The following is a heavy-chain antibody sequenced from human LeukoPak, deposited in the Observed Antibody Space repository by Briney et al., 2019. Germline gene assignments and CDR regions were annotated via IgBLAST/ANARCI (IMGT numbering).Heavy chain of an antibody. CDR2: LSFDGGNK. D-gene: IGHD3-22*01. V-gene: IGHV3-30*18. CDR1: GFTFSTFG. Sequence: PGRSLRLSCAASGFTFSTFGMHWVRQAPGKGLEWVAVLSFDGGNKYYADSVKGRFTISRDNSKNTLYLEMNSLRVEDTAVYYCAKVTTSSGYYSRFDHWGQGTLVTVSS. J-gene: IGHJ4*02. CDR3: AKVTTSSGYYSRFDH.